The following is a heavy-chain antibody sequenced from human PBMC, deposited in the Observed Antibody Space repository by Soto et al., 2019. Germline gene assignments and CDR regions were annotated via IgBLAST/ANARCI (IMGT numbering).Heavy chain of an antibody. J-gene: IGHJ3*02. CDR1: GGSISSYY. V-gene: IGHV4-59*01. Sequence: PSETLSLTCTVSGGSISSYYWSWIGQPPGKGREWIGYIYYSGSTTYNPSLQSRVTISVDTSKNQFSLKLSAVTAADTAVYYCASDGNFCSWRTAEYAFDIWGQGTMVTVSS. CDR2: IYYSGST. D-gene: IGHD6-13*01. CDR3: ASDGNFCSWRTAEYAFDI.